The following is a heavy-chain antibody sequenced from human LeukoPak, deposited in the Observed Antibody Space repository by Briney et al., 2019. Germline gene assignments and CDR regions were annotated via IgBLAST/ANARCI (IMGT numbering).Heavy chain of an antibody. V-gene: IGHV3-7*03. J-gene: IGHJ4*02. CDR3: ARDPGGDYYDSSGYWDY. CDR2: IKQDGSEK. Sequence: GGSLRLSCAASGFTFSSYWMSWVRQAPGKGLEWVANIKQDGSEKYYVDSVKGRFTISRDNAKNSLYLQMNSLRAEDTAVYYCARDPGGDYYDSSGYWDYWGQGTLVTVSS. CDR1: GFTFSSYW. D-gene: IGHD3-22*01.